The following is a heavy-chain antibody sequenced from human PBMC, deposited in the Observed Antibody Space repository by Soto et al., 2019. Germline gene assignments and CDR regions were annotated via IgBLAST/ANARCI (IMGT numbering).Heavy chain of an antibody. V-gene: IGHV1-69*02. CDR3: ASSYGSGYRAFDY. CDR2: INPILSMS. J-gene: IGHJ4*02. D-gene: IGHD3-10*01. Sequence: QVQLVQSGAEVKRPGSSVKVSCKASGDTFTFYSINWVRQAPGLGLEWMGRINPILSMSNYAQRFQGRVTMTADTSTSTPDMELSSLRSEDTAIYYCASSYGSGYRAFDYWGQGALVTVSS. CDR1: GDTFTFYS.